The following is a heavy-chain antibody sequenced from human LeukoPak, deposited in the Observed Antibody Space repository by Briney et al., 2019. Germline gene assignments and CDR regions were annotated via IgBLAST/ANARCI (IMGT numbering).Heavy chain of an antibody. Sequence: SETLSLTCTVSGGSISSSSYYWGWIRQPPGKGLEWIGSIYYSGSTYYNPSLKSRVTISVDTSKNQFSLKLSSVTAADTAVYSCARQITYYDILTGYYNPGAYFDYWGQGTLVTVSS. J-gene: IGHJ4*02. CDR3: ARQITYYDILTGYYNPGAYFDY. CDR1: GGSISSSSYY. V-gene: IGHV4-39*01. D-gene: IGHD3-9*01. CDR2: IYYSGST.